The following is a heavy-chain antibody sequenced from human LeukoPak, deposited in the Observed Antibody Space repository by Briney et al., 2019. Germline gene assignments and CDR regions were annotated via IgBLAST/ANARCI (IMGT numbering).Heavy chain of an antibody. CDR1: GGSISSYY. CDR3: ARVGGYHSFDY. D-gene: IGHD5-12*01. J-gene: IGHJ4*02. V-gene: IGHV4-59*01. CDR2: IYSGST. Sequence: SETLSLTCTVSGGSISSYYWSWIRQPPGKGLEWIGYIYSGSTNYNPSLKSRVTVSVDTSKNQFSLKLSSVTAADTAVYYCARVGGYHSFDYWGQGTLVTVSS.